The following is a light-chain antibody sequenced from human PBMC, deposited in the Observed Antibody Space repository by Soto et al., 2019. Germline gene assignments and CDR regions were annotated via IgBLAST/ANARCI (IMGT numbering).Light chain of an antibody. CDR2: AAS. Sequence: HLARSSCTVSPSVCDRITVSYRATQSILKYLKWYQQQPGKAPNLLLSAASNLHSGVPPRFSGSGSGTDLTLTISSLQPEDFATYYCQHSYNTPPWTFGQGTKVDI. CDR3: QHSYNTPPWT. V-gene: IGKV1-39*01. CDR1: QSILKY. J-gene: IGKJ1*01.